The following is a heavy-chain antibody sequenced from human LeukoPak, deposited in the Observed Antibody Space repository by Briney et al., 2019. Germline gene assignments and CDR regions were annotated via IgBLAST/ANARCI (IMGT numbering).Heavy chain of an antibody. CDR3: ARTSAVVGRDY. Sequence: GGSLRLSCAASGFTFSRYWMSWVRQAPGKGLEGVANIKEDGSEKYYVDSVEGRFTISRDNAKNSLYLQMNSLRAEDTAVYYCARTSAVVGRDYWGQGTLVTVSS. CDR2: IKEDGSEK. CDR1: GFTFSRYW. V-gene: IGHV3-7*03. D-gene: IGHD6-13*01. J-gene: IGHJ4*02.